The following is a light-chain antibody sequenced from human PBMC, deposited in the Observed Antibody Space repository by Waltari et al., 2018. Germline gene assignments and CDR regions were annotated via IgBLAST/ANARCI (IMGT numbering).Light chain of an antibody. V-gene: IGKV1-33*01. CDR1: RDLTTS. Sequence: DIQMPQSPSPLSAAVGDRVTITCQATRDLTTSLSWFQQRPGKAPQLLIYAASTLQPGVPSRFSGSGSGTTFSFPITSLQPEDSATYYCQHYHNLPYTFGRGTKLQIK. CDR3: QHYHNLPYT. CDR2: AAS. J-gene: IGKJ2*01.